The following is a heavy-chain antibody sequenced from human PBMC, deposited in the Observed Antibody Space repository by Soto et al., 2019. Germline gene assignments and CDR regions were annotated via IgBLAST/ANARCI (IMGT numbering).Heavy chain of an antibody. CDR2: ISWDGGST. D-gene: IGHD3-22*01. J-gene: IGHJ4*02. V-gene: IGHV3-43*01. CDR3: AKVNYDSSGYYGAIDY. Sequence: QPGGSLRLSCAASGFTFDDYTMHWVRQAPGKGLEWVSLISWDGGSTYYADSVKGRFTISRDNSKNSLYLQMNSLRTEDTALYYCAKVNYDSSGYYGAIDYWGQGTLVTVSS. CDR1: GFTFDDYT.